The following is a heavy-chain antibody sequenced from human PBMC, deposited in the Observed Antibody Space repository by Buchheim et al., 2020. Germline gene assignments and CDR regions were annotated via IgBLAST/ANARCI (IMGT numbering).Heavy chain of an antibody. CDR1: GGSISSYY. V-gene: IGHV4-59*01. D-gene: IGHD6-19*01. Sequence: QVQLQESGPGLVKPSETLSLTCPVSGGSISSYYWSWIRQPPGKGLEWIGYIYYSGSTNYNPSLKSRVTISLDTSKNQFSPKLSSVTAADTAVYYCARLDYSSGWYRYRYWGQGTL. CDR3: ARLDYSSGWYRYRY. CDR2: IYYSGST. J-gene: IGHJ4*02.